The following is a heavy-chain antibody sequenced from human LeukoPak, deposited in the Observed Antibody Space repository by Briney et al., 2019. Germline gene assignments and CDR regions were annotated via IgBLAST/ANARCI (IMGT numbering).Heavy chain of an antibody. D-gene: IGHD6-13*01. V-gene: IGHV4-34*01. CDR1: GGSFSGYY. CDR3: ARGLYSSSWYPQYYFDY. Sequence: SETLSLTCAVYGGSFSGYYWSWIRQPPGKGLEWIGEINHSGSTNYNPSLNSRVTISVDTSKHLFSLKLSSVTDADTALYYCARGLYSSSWYPQYYFDYWGQGTLVTVSS. J-gene: IGHJ4*02. CDR2: INHSGST.